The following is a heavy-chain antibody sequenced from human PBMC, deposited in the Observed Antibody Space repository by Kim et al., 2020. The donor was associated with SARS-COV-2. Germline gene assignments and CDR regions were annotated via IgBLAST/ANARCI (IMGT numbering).Heavy chain of an antibody. D-gene: IGHD6-19*01. J-gene: IGHJ5*02. CDR2: ISYSGST. CDR3: ARQERQWLGLEPNWFDP. Sequence: SETLSLTCTVSGGSISSSSYYWAWIRQPPGKGLEWIGSISYSGSTYYNPSLKSRVTISVDTSKNQFSLKLSSVTAAETAVYYCARQERQWLGLEPNWFDPWGQGTLVTVSS. V-gene: IGHV4-39*01. CDR1: GGSISSSSYY.